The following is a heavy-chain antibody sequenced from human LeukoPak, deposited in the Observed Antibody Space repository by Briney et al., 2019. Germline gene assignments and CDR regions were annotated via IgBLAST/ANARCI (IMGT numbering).Heavy chain of an antibody. J-gene: IGHJ4*02. CDR2: IKEDGSEK. D-gene: IGHD2/OR15-2a*01. V-gene: IGHV3-7*03. CDR3: ARRGSTDY. CDR1: GFSFSGYW. Sequence: GGSLRLSCAASGFSFSGYWMTWVRQAPGKGLEWVANIKEDGSEKYYADFVKGRFTISRDNAGNSLDLQMNSLRAEDTAVYYCARRGSTDYWGQGTLVTVSS.